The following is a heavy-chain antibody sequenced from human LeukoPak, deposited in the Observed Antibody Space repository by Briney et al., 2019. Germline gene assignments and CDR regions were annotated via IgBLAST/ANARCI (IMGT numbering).Heavy chain of an antibody. D-gene: IGHD6-13*01. CDR1: GFTFSSYA. CDR3: AKDRGAAAGRAVFDY. J-gene: IGHJ4*02. Sequence: GGSLRLSCAASGFTFSSYAMSWVRQARGKGLEWVSAISGSGGSTYYADSVKGRFTISRDNSKNTLYLQMNSLRAEDTAVYYCAKDRGAAAGRAVFDYWGQGTLVTVSS. V-gene: IGHV3-23*01. CDR2: ISGSGGST.